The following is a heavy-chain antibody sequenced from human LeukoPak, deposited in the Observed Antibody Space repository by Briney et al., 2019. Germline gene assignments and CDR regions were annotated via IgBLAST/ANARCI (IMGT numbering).Heavy chain of an antibody. CDR2: ISAYNGNT. Sequence: ASVKVSCKASGYTFTSYGISWVRQAPGQGLEWMGWISAYNGNTNYAQKLQGRVTMTTDTSTSTAYMELRSLRSDDTAVYYCARDRRRYYDILTGADAFDIWGQGTMVTVSS. D-gene: IGHD3-9*01. CDR3: ARDRRRYYDILTGADAFDI. CDR1: GYTFTSYG. J-gene: IGHJ3*02. V-gene: IGHV1-18*01.